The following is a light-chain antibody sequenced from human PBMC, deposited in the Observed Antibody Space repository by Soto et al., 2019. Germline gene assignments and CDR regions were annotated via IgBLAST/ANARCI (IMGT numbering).Light chain of an antibody. V-gene: IGKV3-15*01. CDR1: QRVSSN. J-gene: IGKJ1*01. CDR3: QQYNNWPAVT. CDR2: GAS. Sequence: EIVMTQSPATLSVSPGERATLSCRASQRVSSNLAWYQEKPGQAPRLLIYGASTRATGIPARFSGSGSGTKFTLTISSLQSEDFAVYYCQQYNNWPAVTFGQGTKVEIK.